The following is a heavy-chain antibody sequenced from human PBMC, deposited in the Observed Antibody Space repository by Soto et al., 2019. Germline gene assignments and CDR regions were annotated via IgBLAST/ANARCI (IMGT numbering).Heavy chain of an antibody. CDR3: AIARGVGGGGLTNWFDP. CDR2: INHSGST. J-gene: IGHJ5*02. Sequence: QVQLQQWGAGLLKPSETLSLTCAVYGGSFSGYYWSWIRQPPGKGLEWIGEINHSGSTNYNPSLKSRVTISVDTSKNQFSLTLSSVTAADTAVDYCAIARGVGGGGLTNWFDPWGQGTLVTVSS. CDR1: GGSFSGYY. D-gene: IGHD2-8*02. V-gene: IGHV4-34*01.